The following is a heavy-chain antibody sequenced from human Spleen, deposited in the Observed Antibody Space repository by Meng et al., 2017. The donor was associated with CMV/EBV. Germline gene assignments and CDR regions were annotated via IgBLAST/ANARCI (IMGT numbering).Heavy chain of an antibody. CDR2: SDPENGET. Sequence: KISCRGSGYTFNDYKIHWVQQAPGKGLEWMGLSDPENGETTYAKKFQGRITMTADTSSDTAYMELSGLGFDDTAVYYCATAYQYLGYWGQGSLVTVSS. V-gene: IGHV1-69-2*01. CDR1: GYTFNDYK. J-gene: IGHJ4*02. CDR3: ATAYQYLGY.